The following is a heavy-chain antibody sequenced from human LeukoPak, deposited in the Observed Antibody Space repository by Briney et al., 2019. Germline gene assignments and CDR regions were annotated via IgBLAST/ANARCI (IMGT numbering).Heavy chain of an antibody. CDR3: ARDPYYCSGGSCYRSAFDI. CDR2: INWNGGST. D-gene: IGHD2-15*01. V-gene: IGHV3-20*04. J-gene: IGHJ3*02. Sequence: GGSLRLSRAASGFTFDDYGMSWVRQAPGKGLEWVSGINWNGGSTGYADSVKGRFTISRDNAKNSLYLQMNSLRAEDTVLYYCARDPYYCSGGSCYRSAFDIWGQGTMVTVSS. CDR1: GFTFDDYG.